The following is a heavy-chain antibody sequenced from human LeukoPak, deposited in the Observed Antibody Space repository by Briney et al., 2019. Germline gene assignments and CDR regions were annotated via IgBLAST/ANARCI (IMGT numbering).Heavy chain of an antibody. V-gene: IGHV4-61*01. J-gene: IGHJ4*02. CDR3: ARRGGSGRSFDY. CDR2: IYYTGST. CDR1: GVSVSSGSYY. D-gene: IGHD3-10*01. Sequence: PSETLSLTCTVSGVSVSSGSYYWSWIQQPPGTGLEWIGYIYYTGSTNYNPSLKSRVSISVDTSKNQFSLKLSTVTTADTAVYYCARRGGSGRSFDYWGQGTLVTVSS.